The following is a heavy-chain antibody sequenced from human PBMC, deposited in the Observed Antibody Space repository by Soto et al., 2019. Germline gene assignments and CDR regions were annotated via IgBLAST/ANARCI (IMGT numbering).Heavy chain of an antibody. CDR2: ISAYNGNT. CDR1: GYTFTSYG. V-gene: IGHV1-18*01. D-gene: IGHD3-22*01. J-gene: IGHJ5*02. Sequence: ASVKVSCKASGYTFTSYGMSWVRQAPGQGLEWMGWISAYNGNTNYAQKLQGRVTMTTDTSTSTAYMELRSLRSDDTAVYYCARVWVYYDSSGYPYWFDPWGQGTLVTVSS. CDR3: ARVWVYYDSSGYPYWFDP.